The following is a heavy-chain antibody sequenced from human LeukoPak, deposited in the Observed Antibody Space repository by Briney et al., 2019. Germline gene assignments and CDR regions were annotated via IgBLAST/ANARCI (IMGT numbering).Heavy chain of an antibody. V-gene: IGHV3-23*01. CDR1: GFTFDDYY. CDR3: AKGESFYYMDV. CDR2: ISGSGGST. D-gene: IGHD3-10*01. J-gene: IGHJ6*03. Sequence: GGSLRLSCAASGFTFDDYYMSWIRQAPGKGLEWVSAISGSGGSTYYADSVKGRFTISRDNSKNTLYLQMNSLRAEDTAVYYCAKGESFYYMDVWGKGTTVTVSS.